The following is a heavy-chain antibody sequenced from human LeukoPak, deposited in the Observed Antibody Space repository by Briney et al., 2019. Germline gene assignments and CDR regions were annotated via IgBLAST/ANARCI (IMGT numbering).Heavy chain of an antibody. CDR2: FDPEDGET. D-gene: IGHD3-10*01. CDR3: ATVSPNSGIWFDP. Sequence: ASVKVSCKVSGYTLTELSMHWVRQAPGKGLEWMGGFDPEDGETIYAQKFQGRVTMTEDTSTDTAYMELSSLRSEDTAVYYCATVSPNSGIWFDPWGREPWSPSPQ. J-gene: IGHJ5*02. CDR1: GYTLTELS. V-gene: IGHV1-24*01.